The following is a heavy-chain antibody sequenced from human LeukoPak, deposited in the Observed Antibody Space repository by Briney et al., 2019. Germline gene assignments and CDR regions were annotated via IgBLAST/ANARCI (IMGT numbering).Heavy chain of an antibody. J-gene: IGHJ4*02. Sequence: ASVKVSCKTSGYTFATYFKHWVRQAPGQGLEWMGYIKPNSGVTNYAQKFRGRVTMTWDTSIRTAYVELSGLTSDDTAIYYCARPTYCGSDCYFNFDYWGQGTLVTVSS. CDR2: IKPNSGVT. CDR3: ARPTYCGSDCYFNFDY. CDR1: GYTFATYF. D-gene: IGHD2-21*02. V-gene: IGHV1-2*02.